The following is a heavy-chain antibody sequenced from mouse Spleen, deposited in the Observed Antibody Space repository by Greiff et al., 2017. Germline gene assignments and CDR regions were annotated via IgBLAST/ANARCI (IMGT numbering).Heavy chain of an antibody. CDR3: ARRGDYGSSYDWYFDV. Sequence: QVQLQQPGAELVMPGASVKLSCKTSGYTFTSYWMHWVKQRPGQGLEWIGEIDPSDSYTNYNQKFKGKATLTLDKSSSTAYMQLSSLTSEDSAVYYCARRGDYGSSYDWYFDVWGAGTTVTVSS. CDR2: IDPSDSYT. D-gene: IGHD1-1*01. V-gene: IGHV1-69*01. CDR1: GYTFTSYW. J-gene: IGHJ1*01.